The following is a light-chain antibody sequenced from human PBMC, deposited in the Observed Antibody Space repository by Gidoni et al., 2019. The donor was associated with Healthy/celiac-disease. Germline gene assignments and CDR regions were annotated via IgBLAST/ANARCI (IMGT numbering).Light chain of an antibody. V-gene: IGKV1-39*01. CDR2: AAS. CDR1: QSISSY. Sequence: TITCRASQSISSYLNWYQQKPGKAPKLLIYAASSLQGGVPSRFSGSGSGTDFTLTISSLQHEDFATYYCQQSYSTFYTFGQGTKLEIK. J-gene: IGKJ2*01. CDR3: QQSYSTFYT.